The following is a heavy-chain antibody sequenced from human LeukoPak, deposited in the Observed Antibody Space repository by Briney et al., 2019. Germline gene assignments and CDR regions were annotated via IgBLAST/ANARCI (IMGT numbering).Heavy chain of an antibody. V-gene: IGHV3-7*01. CDR3: ARDRDSRWDFDL. Sequence: GGSLRLSCAASGFASSTYWMSWVRQAPGKGLEWVASIKQDGSETYYVDSVKGRFTLSRDNAKNSLYLQMNSLRADDTAVYYCARDRDSRWDFDLWGRGTLVTVSS. J-gene: IGHJ2*01. CDR1: GFASSTYW. CDR2: IKQDGSET. D-gene: IGHD3-22*01.